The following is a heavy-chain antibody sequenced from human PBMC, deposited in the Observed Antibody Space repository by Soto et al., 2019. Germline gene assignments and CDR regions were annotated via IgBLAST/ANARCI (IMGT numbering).Heavy chain of an antibody. CDR2: ISGSGGST. D-gene: IGHD1-26*01. V-gene: IGHV3-23*01. Sequence: EVQLLESGGGWVQPGGSLRLSCAASGFTFSSYAMSWVRQAPRKGLEWVSVISGSGGSTYYADPVKGRFTISRENSENTGYLQMNRLRAEETAVYYCAKRGSGSQFDYWGQGTLVTVSS. J-gene: IGHJ4*02. CDR1: GFTFSSYA. CDR3: AKRGSGSQFDY.